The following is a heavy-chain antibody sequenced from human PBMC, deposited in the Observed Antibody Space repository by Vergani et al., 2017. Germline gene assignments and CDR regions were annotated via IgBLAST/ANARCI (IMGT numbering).Heavy chain of an antibody. D-gene: IGHD2-2*01. Sequence: EVQLLESGGGLVQPGGSLRLSCAASGFTFNSYAMTWLRQAPGKGLEWVSGINNNGGSTYYADSVKGRFTISRDNSKNTLYLQMTDLRAEDTATYYCAKVCGSTSCPYGGGAFDVWGHGTMVTVSS. CDR2: INNNGGST. CDR1: GFTFNSYA. J-gene: IGHJ3*01. CDR3: AKVCGSTSCPYGGGAFDV. V-gene: IGHV3-23*01.